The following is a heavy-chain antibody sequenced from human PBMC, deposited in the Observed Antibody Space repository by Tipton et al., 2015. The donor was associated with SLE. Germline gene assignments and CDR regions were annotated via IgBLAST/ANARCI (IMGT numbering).Heavy chain of an antibody. J-gene: IGHJ3*02. CDR1: GASITRHY. D-gene: IGHD4-17*01. CDR2: IYYSGTT. Sequence: LRLSCTVSGASITRHYWTWIRQPPGEGLEWIGYIYYSGTTKYNPSLKSRVTISVDTSKNQFSLRLTSVTAADTAVYFCARDGSVDLKLRGIGALDIWGQGTMVTVSS. CDR3: ARDGSVDLKLRGIGALDI. V-gene: IGHV4-59*11.